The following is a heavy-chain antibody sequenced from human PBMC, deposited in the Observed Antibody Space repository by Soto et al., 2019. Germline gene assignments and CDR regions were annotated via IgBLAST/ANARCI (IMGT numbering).Heavy chain of an antibody. J-gene: IGHJ4*02. V-gene: IGHV3-23*01. CDR3: AKTYPSGIAVAGTPRYYFDY. D-gene: IGHD6-19*01. CDR1: GFTFSSYA. CDR2: ISGSGGST. Sequence: EVQLLESGGGLVQPGGSLRLSCAASGFTFSSYAMSWVRQAPGKGLEWVSAISGSGGSTYYADSVKGRFTISRDNSKNTLYLQMNSLRAEDTAVYYCAKTYPSGIAVAGTPRYYFDYWGQGTLVTVSS.